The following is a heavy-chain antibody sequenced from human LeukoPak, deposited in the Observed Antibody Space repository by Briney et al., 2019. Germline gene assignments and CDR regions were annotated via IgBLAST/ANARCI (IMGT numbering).Heavy chain of an antibody. J-gene: IGHJ1*01. V-gene: IGHV3-74*01. D-gene: IGHD6-19*01. CDR3: AREGQWLVPEGYFQH. CDR2: INSDGSST. CDR1: GFTFSSYW. Sequence: GGSLRLSCAASGFTFSSYWMHWVRQAPGKGLVWVSRINSDGSSTNYADSVKGRFTISRDNAKNTLYLQMNSLRAEDTAVYYCAREGQWLVPEGYFQHWGQGTLVTVSS.